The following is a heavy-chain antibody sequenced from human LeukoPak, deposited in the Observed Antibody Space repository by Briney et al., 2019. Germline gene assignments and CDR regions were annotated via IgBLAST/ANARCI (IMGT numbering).Heavy chain of an antibody. D-gene: IGHD1-20*01. CDR2: IYSSGST. CDR3: ARVFNWNDSDY. CDR1: GGSISSGTYY. Sequence: PSETLSLTCTVSGGSISSGTYYWTWIRQPAGKGLEWIGRIYSSGSTSYNPSLDSRVRISIDTSKNQFSLKLSSVTAADTAVYYCARVFNWNDSDYWDQGTLVTVSS. V-gene: IGHV4-61*02. J-gene: IGHJ4*02.